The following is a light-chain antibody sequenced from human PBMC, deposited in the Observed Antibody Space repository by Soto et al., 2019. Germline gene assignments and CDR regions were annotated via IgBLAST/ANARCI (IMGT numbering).Light chain of an antibody. Sequence: EIELTQSPGTLSLSPGERATLSCRASQTVSGSQLAWYQQRPGQPPRLLIFDASRRATGIPDRFSGSGSGTDFSLTSRLEPEDFAVYYCQQYGGSPWTFGQGTKVDIK. CDR3: QQYGGSPWT. CDR1: QTVSGSQ. J-gene: IGKJ1*01. V-gene: IGKV3-20*01. CDR2: DAS.